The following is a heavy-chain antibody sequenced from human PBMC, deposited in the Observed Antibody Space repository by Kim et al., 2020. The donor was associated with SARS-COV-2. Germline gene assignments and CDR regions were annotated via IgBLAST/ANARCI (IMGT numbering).Heavy chain of an antibody. CDR2: NPSGGSK. CDR3: ARAGV. D-gene: IGHD6-19*01. J-gene: IGHJ4*02. V-gene: IGHV1-46*01. Sequence: NPSGGSKSYAQKFQGRVTMTRDTSTSTVYMELSSLRSEDTAVYYCARAGVWGQGTLVTVSS.